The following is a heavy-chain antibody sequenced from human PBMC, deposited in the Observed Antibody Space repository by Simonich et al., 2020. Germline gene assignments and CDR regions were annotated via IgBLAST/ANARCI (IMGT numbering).Heavy chain of an antibody. Sequence: QVQLVQSGAEVKKPGASVKVSCTASGYTFTSYGISWGQQAPGQGLEWMAWISANNGNTNDEQKLQSRVTMTTDTSTSTAYMELRSLRSDDTAVYYCARASRGTWWYYYFDYWGQGTLVTVSS. CDR3: ARASRGTWWYYYFDY. CDR2: ISANNGNT. J-gene: IGHJ4*02. V-gene: IGHV1-18*01. CDR1: GYTFTSYG. D-gene: IGHD2-15*01.